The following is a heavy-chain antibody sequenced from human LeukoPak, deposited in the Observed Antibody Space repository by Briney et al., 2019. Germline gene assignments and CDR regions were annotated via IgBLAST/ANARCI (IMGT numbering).Heavy chain of an antibody. J-gene: IGHJ4*02. CDR3: ANSYYDSSGLNY. CDR1: EFTFSNYA. Sequence: PGGSLRLSCAASEFTFSNYAMNWVRQAPGKGLEWVSGISGGGGSTYYADSVKGRFTISRDNSKNTLYLQMNSLRAEDTAVYYCANSYYDSSGLNYWGQGTLVTVSS. D-gene: IGHD3-22*01. V-gene: IGHV3-23*01. CDR2: ISGGGGST.